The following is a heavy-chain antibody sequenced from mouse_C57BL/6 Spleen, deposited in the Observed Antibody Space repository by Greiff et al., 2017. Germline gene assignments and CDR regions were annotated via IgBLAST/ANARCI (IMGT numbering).Heavy chain of an antibody. J-gene: IGHJ4*01. V-gene: IGHV1-59*01. CDR2: IDPSDGAT. CDR3: ARSRESVSAMDY. CDR1: GYTFTSYW. Sequence: QVQLQQPGAELVRPGTSVKLSCKASGYTFTSYWMHWVKQRPGQGLEWIGVIDPSDGATNYTQKFKGKATLTVDTSSSTAYMQLSSLTSEDSAVYDCARSRESVSAMDYWGQGTSVTVSS. D-gene: IGHD1-3*01.